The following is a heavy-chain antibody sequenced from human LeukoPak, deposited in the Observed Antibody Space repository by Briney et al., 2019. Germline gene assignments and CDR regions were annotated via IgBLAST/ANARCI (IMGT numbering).Heavy chain of an antibody. J-gene: IGHJ3*02. CDR1: GFTFSSYA. CDR3: AKDYYDSSGYYPDAFDI. V-gene: IGHV3-23*01. D-gene: IGHD3-22*01. CDR2: ISGSGGST. Sequence: GGSLRLSCAASGFTFSSYAMSWVRQAPGKGLEWVSAISGSGGSTYYADSVKGRFTISRDNSKNTLYLQMNSLRAEDTAVYYCAKDYYDSSGYYPDAFDIWGKGTMVTVSS.